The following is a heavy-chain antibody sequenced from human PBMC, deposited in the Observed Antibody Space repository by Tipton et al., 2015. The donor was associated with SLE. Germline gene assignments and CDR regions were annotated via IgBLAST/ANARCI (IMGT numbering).Heavy chain of an antibody. D-gene: IGHD3-3*01. J-gene: IGHJ6*02. CDR3: ARGAVNYDFWSGYHRPGGMDV. Sequence: TLSLTCAVYGGSFSGYYWSWIRQPPGKRLEWIGEINHSGSTNYNPSLKSRVTISVDTSKNQFSLKLSSVTAADTAVYYCARGAVNYDFWSGYHRPGGMDVWGQGTTVTGSS. V-gene: IGHV4-34*01. CDR2: INHSGST. CDR1: GGSFSGYY.